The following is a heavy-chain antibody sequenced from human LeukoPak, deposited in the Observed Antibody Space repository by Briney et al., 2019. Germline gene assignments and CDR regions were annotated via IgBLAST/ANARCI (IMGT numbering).Heavy chain of an antibody. Sequence: EASVKVSCKASRYTFTGYYMHWVRQAPGQGLEWMGWINPNSGGTNYAQKFQGRVTMTRDTSISTAYMELSRLRSDDTAVYYCARGYHGSGSYYGYWGEGTLVTVSS. D-gene: IGHD3-10*01. CDR3: ARGYHGSGSYYGY. J-gene: IGHJ4*02. CDR2: INPNSGGT. CDR1: RYTFTGYY. V-gene: IGHV1-2*02.